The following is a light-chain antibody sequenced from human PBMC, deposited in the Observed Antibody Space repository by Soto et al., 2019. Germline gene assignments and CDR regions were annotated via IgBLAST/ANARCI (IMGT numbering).Light chain of an antibody. CDR2: KAS. Sequence: DIQKTQSPSTLSASVGDRVTITCRASQSISSWLAWYQQKPGQAPKLLIYKASTLQSGVPSRFSGSGSGTEFSLAISCLQPDDSATYYCQQYNDNWTYGQGTKVDIK. J-gene: IGKJ1*01. CDR3: QQYNDNWT. CDR1: QSISSW. V-gene: IGKV1-5*03.